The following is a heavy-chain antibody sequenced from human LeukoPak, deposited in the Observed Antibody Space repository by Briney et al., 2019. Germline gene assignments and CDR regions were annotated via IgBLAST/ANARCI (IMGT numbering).Heavy chain of an antibody. CDR3: ARGEYSHANYWYFDL. Sequence: SETLSLTCTVSGGSISSYYWSWIRQPPGKGLEWIGYIYYSGSTNYNPSLKSRVTISVDTSKNQFSLKLSSVTAADTAVYYCARGEYSHANYWYFDLWGRGTLVTVSS. J-gene: IGHJ2*01. D-gene: IGHD5-18*01. CDR2: IYYSGST. CDR1: GGSISSYY. V-gene: IGHV4-59*01.